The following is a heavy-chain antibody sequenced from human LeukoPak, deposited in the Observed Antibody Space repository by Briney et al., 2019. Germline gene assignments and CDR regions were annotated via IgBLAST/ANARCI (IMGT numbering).Heavy chain of an antibody. CDR3: TTDGGMYNWNDVVY. CDR1: GFTFNNAW. V-gene: IGHV3-15*01. CDR2: IKSKTDGGTT. Sequence: GGSLLLSCAASGFTFNNAWMSWVRQAPGKGLEWVGRIKSKTDGGTTDYAAPVKGRFTISRDDSKNTLFLQMNSLKTEDTAVYYCTTDGGMYNWNDVVYWGQGTLVTVSS. J-gene: IGHJ4*02. D-gene: IGHD1-1*01.